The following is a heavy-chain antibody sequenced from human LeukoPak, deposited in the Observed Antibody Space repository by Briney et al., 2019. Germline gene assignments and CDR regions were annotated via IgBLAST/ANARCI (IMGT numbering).Heavy chain of an antibody. Sequence: SETLSLTCTVSGGSISSSSYYWGWIRQPPGKGLEWIGSIYYSGSTYYNPSLKSRVTISVDTSKNQFSLKLSSVTAADTAVYYCARRSTSFNYAMDVWGQGTTVTVSS. CDR1: GGSISSSSYY. J-gene: IGHJ6*02. V-gene: IGHV4-39*07. D-gene: IGHD2/OR15-2a*01. CDR2: IYYSGST. CDR3: ARRSTSFNYAMDV.